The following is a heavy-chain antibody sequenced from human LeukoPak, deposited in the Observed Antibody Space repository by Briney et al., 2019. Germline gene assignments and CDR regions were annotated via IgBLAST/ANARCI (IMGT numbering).Heavy chain of an antibody. CDR2: INHSGST. Sequence: PSETLSLTCAVYGGSFSGYYWSWIRQPPGKGLEWIGEINHSGSTNYNPSLKSRVTISVDTSKNQFSLKLSSVTAAGTAVYYCARGRQPYGSGRSFDYWGQGTLVTASS. J-gene: IGHJ4*02. CDR3: ARGRQPYGSGRSFDY. D-gene: IGHD3-10*01. V-gene: IGHV4-34*01. CDR1: GGSFSGYY.